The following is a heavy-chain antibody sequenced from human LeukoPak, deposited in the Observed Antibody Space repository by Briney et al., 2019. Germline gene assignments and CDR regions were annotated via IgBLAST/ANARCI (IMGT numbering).Heavy chain of an antibody. Sequence: GSLRLSCASSGFTVSSNYMSWFRQAPRKGLEWVSFIYSGGTTYYADSLKGRFTISRDNSKNTLYRQMNRLRAEDTAVYYCARAGAGSSYYFDYWGQGTLVTVSS. CDR1: GFTVSSNY. CDR2: IYSGGTT. CDR3: ARAGAGSSYYFDY. J-gene: IGHJ4*02. V-gene: IGHV3-66*01. D-gene: IGHD6-13*01.